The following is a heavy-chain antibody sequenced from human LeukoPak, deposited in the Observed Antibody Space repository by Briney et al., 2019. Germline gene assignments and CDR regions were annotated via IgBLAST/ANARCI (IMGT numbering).Heavy chain of an antibody. D-gene: IGHD2-15*01. CDR2: INAGNGNT. CDR1: GYTFTSYA. CDR3: ARAGWWQLAYFDY. J-gene: IGHJ4*02. V-gene: IGHV1-3*01. Sequence: ASVKVSCKASGYTFTSYAMHWVRQAPGQRLEWMGWINAGNGNTKYSQKFQGRATITRDTSAGTAYMELSSLRSEDTAVYYCARAGWWQLAYFDYWGQGTLVTVSS.